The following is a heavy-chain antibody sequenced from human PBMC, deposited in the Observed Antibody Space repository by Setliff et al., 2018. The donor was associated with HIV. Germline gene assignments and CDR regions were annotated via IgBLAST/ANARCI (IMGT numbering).Heavy chain of an antibody. J-gene: IGHJ5*02. D-gene: IGHD2-15*01. CDR2: IHYKGNI. CDR3: ARFTVVVFGAGEPSWFDP. V-gene: IGHV4-30-4*08. Sequence: SCTVSGDSIISGDYYWSWIRQSPGKGLEWIGHIHYKGNIDYNASLKSRLAISSDTSKNQFSLNLSSVIAADTAIYFCARFTVVVFGAGEPSWFDPWGQGILVTVS. CDR1: GDSIISGDYY.